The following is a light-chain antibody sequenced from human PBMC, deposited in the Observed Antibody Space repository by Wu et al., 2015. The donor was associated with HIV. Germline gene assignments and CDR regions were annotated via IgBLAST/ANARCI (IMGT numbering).Light chain of an antibody. CDR2: DAS. V-gene: IGKV1-33*01. CDR1: RSISNR. CDR3: QQYDNLPVT. J-gene: IGKJ4*01. Sequence: IQMTQSPSPLSASVGDRVTITCRASRSISNRLNWYQQKPGKAPKLLIYDASNLETGVPSRFSGGGSGTHFTFTINSLQPEDIATYFCQQYDNLPVTFGGGTKVEIK.